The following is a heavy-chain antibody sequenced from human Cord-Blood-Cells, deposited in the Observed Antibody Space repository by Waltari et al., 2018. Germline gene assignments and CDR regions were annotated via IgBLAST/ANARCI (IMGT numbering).Heavy chain of an antibody. J-gene: IGHJ5*02. CDR3: AKGGYCSNTSCYWFDP. Sequence: EVQLLDSGGGLVQPGGSLRLSCAASGSPFICYAHTWAGRAPGKGLGWVSAISGSGVSTYYADSVKGRFTISRDNSKNPLYLQMNSLRAEDTAVYYCAKGGYCSNTSCYWFDPWGQGTLVTVSS. CDR2: ISGSGVST. V-gene: IGHV3-23*01. D-gene: IGHD2-2*01. CDR1: GSPFICYA.